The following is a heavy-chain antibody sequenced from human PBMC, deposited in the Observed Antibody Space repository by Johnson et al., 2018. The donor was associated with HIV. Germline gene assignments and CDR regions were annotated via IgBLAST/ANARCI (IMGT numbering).Heavy chain of an antibody. V-gene: IGHV3-66*03. CDR1: GFTVSSNY. CDR2: IYSGGST. CDR3: ARDNGAVAGPEGAFDI. J-gene: IGHJ3*02. D-gene: IGHD6-19*01. Sequence: VQLVESGGGLIQPGGSLRLSCAASGFTVSSNYMSWVRQAPGKGLEWVSVIYSGGSTYYADSVKGRFTISRDNSKNTLYLQMNSLRAEDTAVYYCARDNGAVAGPEGAFDIWGHGTMVTVSS.